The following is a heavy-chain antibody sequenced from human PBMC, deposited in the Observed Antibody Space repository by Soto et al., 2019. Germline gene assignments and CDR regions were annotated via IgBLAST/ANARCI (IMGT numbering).Heavy chain of an antibody. D-gene: IGHD6-19*01. V-gene: IGHV3-30*02. J-gene: IGHJ3*02. CDR3: AKEPAVAGRTDDAFDI. CDR2: IWYDGSNK. Sequence: PGGSLRLSCAASGFTFSSYGMHWVRQAPGKGLEWVAVIWYDGSNKYYADSVKGRFTISRDNSKNTLYLQMNSLRAEDTAVYYCAKEPAVAGRTDDAFDIWGQGTMVTVSS. CDR1: GFTFSSYG.